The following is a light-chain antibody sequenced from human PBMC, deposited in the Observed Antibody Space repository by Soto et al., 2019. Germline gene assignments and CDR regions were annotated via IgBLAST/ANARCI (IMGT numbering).Light chain of an antibody. CDR1: QSVSDY. CDR2: DAS. Sequence: TQSPSSLSASVGDRVTITCRATQSVSDYLAWYQQKPGQPPRLLIYDASKRATGIPPRFSGSGSTTDFTLTISSLEPEDFAVYYCHQRGNGPPWTFGQGTKVDNK. V-gene: IGKV3-11*01. CDR3: HQRGNGPPWT. J-gene: IGKJ1*01.